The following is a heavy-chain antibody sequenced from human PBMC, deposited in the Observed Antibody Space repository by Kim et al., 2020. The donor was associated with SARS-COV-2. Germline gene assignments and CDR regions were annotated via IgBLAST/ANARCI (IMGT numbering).Heavy chain of an antibody. J-gene: IGHJ3*02. D-gene: IGHD2-21*01. Sequence: GGSLRLSCAASGFSFDDYAMHWVRQIPGKGLEWVSGISLNSASVAYADSVKGRFTISRDNAKNSLYLQMNSLRPEDTALYYCAKGMTKGDRLHASFDMWGPGTMVTVSS. CDR3: AKGMTKGDRLHASFDM. V-gene: IGHV3-9*01. CDR1: GFSFDDYA. CDR2: ISLNSASV.